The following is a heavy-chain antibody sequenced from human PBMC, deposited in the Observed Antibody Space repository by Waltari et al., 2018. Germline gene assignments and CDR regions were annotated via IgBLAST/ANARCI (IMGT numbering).Heavy chain of an antibody. CDR1: GFTFSSFS. V-gene: IGHV3-64D*08. Sequence: EVQLVESGGGLVQPGGSLRLSCSASGFTFSSFSMHWVRQAPGKGLKYVSAVSNNGDSAYYADSVKGRFTISRDNSKNTLYLQMTSLKAEDTAVYYCVKDGPGAGWGDYDYWGQGTLVTVSS. J-gene: IGHJ4*02. CDR3: VKDGPGAGWGDYDY. D-gene: IGHD3-16*01. CDR2: VSNNGDSA.